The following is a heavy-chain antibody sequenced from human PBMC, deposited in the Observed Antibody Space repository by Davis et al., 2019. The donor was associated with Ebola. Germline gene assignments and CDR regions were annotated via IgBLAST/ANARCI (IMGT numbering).Heavy chain of an antibody. CDR2: INHSGST. J-gene: IGHJ5*02. CDR3: ARGRSILTGYRRFDP. V-gene: IGHV4-34*01. Sequence: SETLSLTCAVYGGSFSGYYWSWIRQPPGKGLEWIGEINHSGSTNYNSSLKSRVTISVDTSKNQFSLKLSSVTAADTAVYYCARGRSILTGYRRFDPWGQGTLVTVSS. D-gene: IGHD3-9*01. CDR1: GGSFSGYY.